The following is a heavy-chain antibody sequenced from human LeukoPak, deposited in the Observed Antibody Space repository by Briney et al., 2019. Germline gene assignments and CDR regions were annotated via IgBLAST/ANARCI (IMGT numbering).Heavy chain of an antibody. CDR1: GGTFSSYA. D-gene: IGHD5-24*01. V-gene: IGHV1-69*06. J-gene: IGHJ4*02. CDR2: IIPIFGTA. CDR3: AEKGRDGYKWPSGIDY. Sequence: ASVKVSCKASGGTFSSYAISWVRQAPGQGLEWMGGIIPIFGTANYAQKFRGRVTITADKSTRTAYMELSSLRSEDTAVYYCAEKGRDGYKWPSGIDYWGQGTLVTVSS.